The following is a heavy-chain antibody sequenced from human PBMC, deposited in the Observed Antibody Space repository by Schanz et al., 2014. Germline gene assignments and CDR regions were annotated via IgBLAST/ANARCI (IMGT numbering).Heavy chain of an antibody. CDR3: AKHVRSLTGNDY. Sequence: VQLVESGGGVVQPGRSLRLSCAASGFSFSTYAMHWVRQAPGKGLEWVSALTGSGTTTYYADSVKGRFTISRDNSKNTLYLQMNSLRAEDTAVYYCAKHVRSLTGNDYWGQGTLVTVSS. CDR2: LTGSGTTT. D-gene: IGHD3-9*01. CDR1: GFSFSTYA. V-gene: IGHV3-23*04. J-gene: IGHJ4*02.